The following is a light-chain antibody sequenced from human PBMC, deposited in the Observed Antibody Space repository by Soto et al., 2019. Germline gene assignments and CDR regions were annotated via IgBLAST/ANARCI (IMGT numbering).Light chain of an antibody. CDR3: QQYYSYPLT. V-gene: IGKV1-8*01. CDR1: QGISSY. CDR2: AAS. Sequence: AIRMTQSPSSLSASTGDRVTITCRASQGISSYLAWYQQKPGKAPKLLIYAASTLQSGVPSRFSGSGSGTDFTLTISCLQSEDFATYYCQQYYSYPLTFGPVTKVDIK. J-gene: IGKJ3*01.